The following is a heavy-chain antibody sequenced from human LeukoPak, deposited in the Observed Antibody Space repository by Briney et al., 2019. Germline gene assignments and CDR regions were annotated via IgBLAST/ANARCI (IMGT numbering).Heavy chain of an antibody. J-gene: IGHJ5*02. D-gene: IGHD2-2*01. CDR1: GGSISSGGYY. V-gene: IGHV3-23*01. CDR2: ISGTGDGT. CDR3: ARFGSASWTRYFDP. Sequence: RPSETLSLTCTVSGGSISSGGYYWSWVRQAPGKGLEWVSAISGTGDGTYYADSVKGWFTISRDNSKNTLYLQMNSLRAEDTAVYYCARFGSASWTRYFDPWGQGTLVTVSS.